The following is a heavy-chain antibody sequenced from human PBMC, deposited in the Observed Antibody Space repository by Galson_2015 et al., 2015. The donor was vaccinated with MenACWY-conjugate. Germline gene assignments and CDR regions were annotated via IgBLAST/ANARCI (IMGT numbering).Heavy chain of an antibody. Sequence: SVKVSCKASGYTFSSYHMHWVRQAPGQGLEWMGIINPSGGGTSSAQKFQGRVTMTRDTSTSTVYMELSSLRSEDTDVYYCARVGYCSSPTCYLAFFDYWGQGTLVTVSS. CDR3: ARVGYCSSPTCYLAFFDY. V-gene: IGHV1-46*01. D-gene: IGHD2-2*01. CDR1: GYTFSSYH. J-gene: IGHJ4*02. CDR2: INPSGGGT.